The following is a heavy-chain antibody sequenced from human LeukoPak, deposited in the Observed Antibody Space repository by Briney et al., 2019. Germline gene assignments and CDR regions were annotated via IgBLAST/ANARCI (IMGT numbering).Heavy chain of an antibody. CDR1: GGSISRSSYC. V-gene: IGHV4-39*01. J-gene: IGHJ5*02. CDR2: VYHTGTT. CDR3: ARHSVGLSTFDP. D-gene: IGHD2/OR15-2a*01. Sequence: SETLSLTCTVSGGSISRSSYCWGWIRQPPGKGLAWIGSVYHTGTTYYSPSLKSRVTISADTSKNQFSLKLTSVTAADTAVYYCARHSVGLSTFDPWGQGTLVTVSS.